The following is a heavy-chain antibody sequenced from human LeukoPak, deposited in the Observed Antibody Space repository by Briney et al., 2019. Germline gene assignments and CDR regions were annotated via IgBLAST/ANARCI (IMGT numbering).Heavy chain of an antibody. V-gene: IGHV3-74*01. Sequence: GGSLRLSCAVSGFTFNKYYMHWVRQAAGKGLVWVSRISSDGSNTNHADSVKGRFTISRDNAKNTLYLQMNSLRAEDTAVYYCIRVPYWGQGALVTVSS. CDR1: GFTFNKYY. CDR3: IRVPY. CDR2: ISSDGSNT. J-gene: IGHJ4*02.